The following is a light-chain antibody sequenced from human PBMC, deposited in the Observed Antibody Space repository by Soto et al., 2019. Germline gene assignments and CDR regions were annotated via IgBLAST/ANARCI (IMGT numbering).Light chain of an antibody. J-gene: IGKJ1*01. Sequence: DIQMTQSPSTLSASLGDTVTITCRASQRMSGWLAWHQQTPGKAPKLLNYDVSALKLGVPPRFSDSGSGTEFTRTISSLEPFYLATYYRQLYACLIVTVCHGT. CDR1: QRMSGW. CDR3: QLYACLIVT. V-gene: IGKV1-5*01. CDR2: DVS.